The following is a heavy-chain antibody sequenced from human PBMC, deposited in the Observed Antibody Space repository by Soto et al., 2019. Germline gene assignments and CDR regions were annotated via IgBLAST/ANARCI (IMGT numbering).Heavy chain of an antibody. V-gene: IGHV3-53*04. CDR1: GFTVSSNY. CDR3: ARGGGTSGSNYRVDAFDI. Sequence: EVQLVESGGGLVQPGGSLRLSCAASGFTVSSNYMSWVRQAPGKGLEWVSVIYSGGSTYYADSVKGRSTISRHNSKNTLYLQMNSLRAEDTAVYYCARGGGTSGSNYRVDAFDIWGQGTMVTVSS. J-gene: IGHJ3*02. CDR2: IYSGGST. D-gene: IGHD4-4*01.